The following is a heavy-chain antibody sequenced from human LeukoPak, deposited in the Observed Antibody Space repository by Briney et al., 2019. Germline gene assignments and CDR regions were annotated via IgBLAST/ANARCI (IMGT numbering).Heavy chain of an antibody. Sequence: PSQSLSLTCTVSGGSTSSGDYYCSWIRQPPGKGLEWIGYIYYSGSTYSKPYLKSRVTTSVDTYKNQYSLKLSSVTAADTAVYYCARVGFDDFWSGYLISDAFDIWGQGTMVTVSS. V-gene: IGHV4-30-4*08. CDR1: GGSTSSGDYY. CDR2: IYYSGST. D-gene: IGHD3-3*01. J-gene: IGHJ3*02. CDR3: ARVGFDDFWSGYLISDAFDI.